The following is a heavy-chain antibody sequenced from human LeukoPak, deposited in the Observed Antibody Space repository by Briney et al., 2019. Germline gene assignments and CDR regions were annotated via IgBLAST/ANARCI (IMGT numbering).Heavy chain of an antibody. CDR2: IYTSGST. CDR1: GGSISSYY. D-gene: IGHD3-9*01. Sequence: PSETLSLTSTVSGGSISSYYCSWIRQPAGKGLEWIGRIYTSGSTNYNPSLKSRVTMSVDTSKNQFSLKLSSVTAADTAVYYCARGSRYFDPFDYWGQGTLVTVSS. CDR3: ARGSRYFDPFDY. J-gene: IGHJ4*02. V-gene: IGHV4-4*07.